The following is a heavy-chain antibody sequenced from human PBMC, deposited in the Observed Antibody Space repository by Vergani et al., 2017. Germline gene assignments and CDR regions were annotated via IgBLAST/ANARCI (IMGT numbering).Heavy chain of an antibody. CDR3: ARDRCSGGSCYSGGNWFDP. CDR2: IYYSGST. Sequence: QVQLQESGPGLVKPSETLSLTCTVSGGSVSSGSYYWSWIRQPAGKGLEWIGYIYYSGSTNYNPSLKSRVTISVDTSKNQFSLKLSSVTAADTAVYYCARDRCSGGSCYSGGNWFDPWGQGTLVTVSS. V-gene: IGHV4-61*10. D-gene: IGHD2-15*01. CDR1: GGSVSSGSYY. J-gene: IGHJ5*02.